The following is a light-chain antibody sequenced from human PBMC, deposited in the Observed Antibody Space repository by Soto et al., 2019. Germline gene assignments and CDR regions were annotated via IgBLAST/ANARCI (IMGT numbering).Light chain of an antibody. CDR3: QQYGSSPLT. CDR2: GAS. J-gene: IGKJ4*01. V-gene: IGKV3-20*01. CDR1: QSVSSSY. Sequence: EIVLTQSPGTLSLSPGERATLSCRASQSVSSSYLAWYQQKPGQAPRLLIYGASSRATGIPERFSGSGSGADFTLTITGLEPEDFAVYYCQQYGSSPLTFGGGTKVEIK.